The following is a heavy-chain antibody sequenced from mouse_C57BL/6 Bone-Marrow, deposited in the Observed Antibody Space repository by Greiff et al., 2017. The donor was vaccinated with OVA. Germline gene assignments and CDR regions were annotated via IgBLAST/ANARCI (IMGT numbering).Heavy chain of an antibody. CDR3: TRGYSNYYAMDY. Sequence: QVQLQQPGAELVKPGASVKLSCKASGYTFTSYWMHWVKQRPGRGLEWIGRIDPNSGGTKYNEKFKGKAILTADKSSSTAYMELRSLTSEDSAVYYCTRGYSNYYAMDYWGQGTSVTVSS. D-gene: IGHD2-5*01. V-gene: IGHV1-62-3*01. CDR1: GYTFTSYW. J-gene: IGHJ4*01. CDR2: IDPNSGGT.